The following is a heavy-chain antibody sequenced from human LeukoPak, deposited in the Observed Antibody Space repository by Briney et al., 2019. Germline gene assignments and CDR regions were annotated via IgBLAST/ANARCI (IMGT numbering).Heavy chain of an antibody. V-gene: IGHV7-4-1*02. CDR1: GYTFISYA. Sequence: GALVKVSCKASGYTFISYAMNWVRQAPGQGFEWMGWINTNTGKPTYAQGFTGRFVFSLDTSVSTTYLQISSLKADDTAVYYCAGDILTGPDAYYYGMDVWGQGTTVTVSS. J-gene: IGHJ6*02. D-gene: IGHD3-9*01. CDR3: AGDILTGPDAYYYGMDV. CDR2: INTNTGKP.